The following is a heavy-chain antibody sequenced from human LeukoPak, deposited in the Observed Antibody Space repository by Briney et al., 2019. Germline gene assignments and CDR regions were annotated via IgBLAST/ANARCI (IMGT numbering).Heavy chain of an antibody. CDR2: IIPIFGTA. CDR3: ARGQDYDYVWGSYRHWYFDL. Sequence: ASVKVSCKASGGTFSSYAISWVRQAPGQGLGWMGGIIPIFGTANYAQKFQGRVTITADESTSTAYMELSSLRSEDTAVYYCARGQDYDYVWGSYRHWYFDLWGRGTLVTVSS. D-gene: IGHD3-16*02. CDR1: GGTFSSYA. J-gene: IGHJ2*01. V-gene: IGHV1-69*13.